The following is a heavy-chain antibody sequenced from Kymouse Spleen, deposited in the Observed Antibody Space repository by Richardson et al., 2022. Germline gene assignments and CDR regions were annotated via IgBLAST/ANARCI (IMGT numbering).Heavy chain of an antibody. CDR3: ARGRDSSSWYFDY. J-gene: IGHJ4*02. CDR1: GGSFSGYY. D-gene: IGHD6-13*01. CDR2: INHSGST. V-gene: IGHV4-34*01. Sequence: QVQLQQWGAGLLKPSETLSLTCAVYGGSFSGYYWSWIRQPPGKGLEWIGEINHSGSTNYNPSLKSRVTISVDTSKNQFSLKLSSVTAADTAVYYCARGRDSSSWYFDYWGQGTLVTVSS.